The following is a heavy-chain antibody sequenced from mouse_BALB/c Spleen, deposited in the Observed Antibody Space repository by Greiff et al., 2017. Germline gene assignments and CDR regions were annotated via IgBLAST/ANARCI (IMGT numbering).Heavy chain of an antibody. D-gene: IGHD1-1*01. CDR2: IDPANGNT. J-gene: IGHJ4*01. CDR3: ARSAGSSPYYAMDD. Sequence: VQLQQSGAELVKPGASVKLSCTASGFNIKDTYMHWVKQRPEQGLEWIGRIDPANGNTKYDPKFQGKATITADTSSNTAYLQVSSLTSEDTAVYYCARSAGSSPYYAMDDWGQGTLVTVSS. CDR1: GFNIKDTY. V-gene: IGHV14-3*02.